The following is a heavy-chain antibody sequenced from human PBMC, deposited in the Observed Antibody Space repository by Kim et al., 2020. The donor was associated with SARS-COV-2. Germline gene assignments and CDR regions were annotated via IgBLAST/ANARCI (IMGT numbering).Heavy chain of an antibody. CDR1: GGSISSSSYY. J-gene: IGHJ6*02. CDR3: ARRLCSSTSCSYGMDV. D-gene: IGHD2-2*01. V-gene: IGHV4-39*01. Sequence: SETLSLTCTVSGGSISSSSYYWGWIRQPPGKGLEWIGSIYYSGSTYYNPSLKSRVTISVDTSKNQFSLKLSSVTTADTAVYYCARRLCSSTSCSYGMDVWGQGTTVTVSS. CDR2: IYYSGST.